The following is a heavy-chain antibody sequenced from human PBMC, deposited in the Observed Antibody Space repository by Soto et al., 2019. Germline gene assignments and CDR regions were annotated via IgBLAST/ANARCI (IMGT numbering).Heavy chain of an antibody. V-gene: IGHV3-7*01. CDR1: GFTFSSYW. J-gene: IGHJ5*02. CDR2: IKQDGSEK. CDR3: ARTPGYSSSWTSDPRGWFDP. Sequence: GGSLRLSCAASGFTFSSYWMSWVRQAPGKGLEWVANIKQDGSEKYYVDSVKGRFTISRDNAKNSLYLQMNSLRAEDTAVYYCARTPGYSSSWTSDPRGWFDPWGQGTLVTVSS. D-gene: IGHD6-13*01.